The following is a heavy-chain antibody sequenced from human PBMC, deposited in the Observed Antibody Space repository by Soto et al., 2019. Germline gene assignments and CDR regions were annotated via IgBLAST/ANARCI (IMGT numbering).Heavy chain of an antibody. CDR3: VAERPGVRTNWGFDY. D-gene: IGHD7-27*01. Sequence: EVQLVGSGGGFVEPGGSLRLSCVGSGLTLSHAWLTWVRQAPGKGLAWVGRIKTKGEGGTMDYAAPVKGRFSVSRDDSENTYDQHMSSLHSEDTAMYYCVAERPGVRTNWGFDYWGQGTRVTVSS. J-gene: IGHJ4*02. CDR2: IKTKGEGGTM. CDR1: GLTLSHAW. V-gene: IGHV3-15*07.